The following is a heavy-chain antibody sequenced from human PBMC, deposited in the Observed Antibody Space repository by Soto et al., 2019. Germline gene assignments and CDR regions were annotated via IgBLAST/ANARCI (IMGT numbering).Heavy chain of an antibody. CDR3: ATRVTAGN. CDR2: IFSGGST. V-gene: IGHV3-66*01. D-gene: IGHD2-21*02. CDR1: GFTVSSNY. J-gene: IGHJ4*02. Sequence: EVQLVESGGGLVQPGGSLRLSCVASGFTVSSNYMSWVRQAPGKGLEWVSVIFSGGSTNYADSVKGRFTISRDNSKNTLYLQMNSLRAEDTAVYSCATRVTAGNWGQGTLVTVSS.